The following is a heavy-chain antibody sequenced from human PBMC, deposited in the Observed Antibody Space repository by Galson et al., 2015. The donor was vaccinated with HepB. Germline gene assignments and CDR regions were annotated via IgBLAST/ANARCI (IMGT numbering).Heavy chain of an antibody. Sequence: SLRLSCATSGFVFSGFWMSWVRQAPGKGLEWVANIDLHGSERYYVDSVKGRFTISRDDAKNSLYLQMNSLRVEDTAVYYCARGKPDYDYVWGSYREAMRGLYYLDYWGQGTLVTVSS. CDR2: IDLHGSER. V-gene: IGHV3-7*03. J-gene: IGHJ4*02. CDR3: ARGKPDYDYVWGSYREAMRGLYYLDY. D-gene: IGHD3-16*02. CDR1: GFVFSGFW.